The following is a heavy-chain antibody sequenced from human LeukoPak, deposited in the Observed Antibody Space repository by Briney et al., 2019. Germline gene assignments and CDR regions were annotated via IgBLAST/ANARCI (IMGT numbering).Heavy chain of an antibody. J-gene: IGHJ3*02. D-gene: IGHD3-9*01. Sequence: GGSLRLSCAASGFTFSSYGMHWVRQAPGKGLEWVSAISGSGGSTYYADSVKGRFTISRDNSKNTLYLQMNSLRAEDTAVYYCAKEVQAYYDILTGYYPDAFDIWGQGTMVTVSS. CDR2: ISGSGGST. CDR1: GFTFSSYG. CDR3: AKEVQAYYDILTGYYPDAFDI. V-gene: IGHV3-23*01.